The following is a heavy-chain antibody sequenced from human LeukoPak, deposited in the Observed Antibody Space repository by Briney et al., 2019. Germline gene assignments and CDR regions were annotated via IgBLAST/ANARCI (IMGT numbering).Heavy chain of an antibody. CDR2: IYWNDDK. CDR3: EHSRGGRQRWGYYFDY. D-gene: IGHD3-16*01. V-gene: IGHV2-5*01. J-gene: IGHJ4*02. CDR1: GFSLSTSGVG. Sequence: ESGPTLVKPTQTLTLTCTFSGFSLSTSGVGVGWIRQPPGKALEWLALIYWNDDKRYSPSLKSRLTITKDTSKNQVVLTMTNMDPVDTATDYCEHSRGGRQRWGYYFDYWGQGTLVTVSS.